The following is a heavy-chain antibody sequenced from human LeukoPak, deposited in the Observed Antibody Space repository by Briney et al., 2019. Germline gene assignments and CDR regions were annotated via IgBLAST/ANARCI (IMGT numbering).Heavy chain of an antibody. J-gene: IGHJ4*02. Sequence: GRSLRLSCAASGFTSSSYWVHWVRQAPGKGLEWVSGISWNSGSIGYADSVKGRFTISRDNAKNSLYLQMNSLRAEDTALYYCAKDIDCSGGSCADGGYWGQGTLVTVSS. V-gene: IGHV3-9*02. CDR2: ISWNSGSI. CDR3: AKDIDCSGGSCADGGY. CDR1: GFTSSSYW. D-gene: IGHD2-15*01.